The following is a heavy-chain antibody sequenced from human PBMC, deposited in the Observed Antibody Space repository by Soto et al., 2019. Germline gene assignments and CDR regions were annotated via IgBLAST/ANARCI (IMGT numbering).Heavy chain of an antibody. J-gene: IGHJ6*02. V-gene: IGHV4-59*01. Sequence: SETLSLTCSVSGGSISSYYWSWIRQPPGKGLEWIGYIYYTGSTNSNLSLKSRATISLDTSKNQFSLRLTSVTAADTAVYYCARDLWGYCGADCYPLDVWGQGTTVTVSS. CDR3: ARDLWGYCGADCYPLDV. D-gene: IGHD2-21*02. CDR2: IYYTGST. CDR1: GGSISSYY.